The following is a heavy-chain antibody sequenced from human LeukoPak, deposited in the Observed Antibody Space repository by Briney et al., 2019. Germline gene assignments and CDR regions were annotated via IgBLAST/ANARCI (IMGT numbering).Heavy chain of an antibody. CDR3: AGEGCSSSSCYDY. Sequence: GGSLRLSCAASGFXFSSYSFNWVRQAPGKGLEWVSYISGSGSSIYYADSVKGRFTISRDNAKNSLYLQMNSLRAEDTAVYYCAGEGCSSSSCYDYWGQGTLVTVSS. V-gene: IGHV3-48*03. CDR2: ISGSGSSI. CDR1: GFXFSSYS. J-gene: IGHJ4*02. D-gene: IGHD2-2*01.